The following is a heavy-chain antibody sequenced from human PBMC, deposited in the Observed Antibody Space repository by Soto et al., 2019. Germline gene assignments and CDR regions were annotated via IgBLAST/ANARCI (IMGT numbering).Heavy chain of an antibody. Sequence: SETLSLTCTVSGGSISSYYWSWIRQPPGKGLEWIGYIYYSGSTNYNPSLKSRVTISVDTSKNQFSLKLSSVTAADTAVYYCAGVTDYYGSGSSDYWGQGTLVTVSS. CDR3: AGVTDYYGSGSSDY. CDR2: IYYSGST. V-gene: IGHV4-59*08. CDR1: GGSISSYY. D-gene: IGHD3-10*01. J-gene: IGHJ4*02.